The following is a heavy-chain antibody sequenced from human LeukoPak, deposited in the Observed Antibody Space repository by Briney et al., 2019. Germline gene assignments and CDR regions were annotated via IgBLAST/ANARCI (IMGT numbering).Heavy chain of an antibody. Sequence: PGGSLRLSCTASGFTFESYSMTWVRQAPGKGLEWVANIKHDGSETYYVDSVRGRFSASRDNAKNSVYLQMNSLRAEDTGVYFCARHNWYQFDYWGQGTLVTASS. D-gene: IGHD1-1*01. CDR1: GFTFESYS. CDR3: ARHNWYQFDY. CDR2: IKHDGSET. V-gene: IGHV3-7*01. J-gene: IGHJ4*02.